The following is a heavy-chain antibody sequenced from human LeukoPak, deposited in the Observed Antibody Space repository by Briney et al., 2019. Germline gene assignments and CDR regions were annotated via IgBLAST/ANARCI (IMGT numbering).Heavy chain of an antibody. D-gene: IGHD6-13*01. Sequence: GGSLRLSCAASGFTFSSYWMSWVRQAPGKGLEWVAYINQDGSDKYYVDSVKGRFTMSRDNAKNSLYLQMNSLRAEDTAWYYCARGLWQQQGLGYWGQGTLVTVSS. CDR1: GFTFSSYW. CDR2: INQDGSDK. CDR3: ARGLWQQQGLGY. V-gene: IGHV3-7*01. J-gene: IGHJ4*02.